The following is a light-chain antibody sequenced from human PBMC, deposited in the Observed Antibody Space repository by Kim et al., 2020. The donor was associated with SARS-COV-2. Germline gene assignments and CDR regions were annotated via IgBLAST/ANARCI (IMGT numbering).Light chain of an antibody. J-gene: IGLJ3*02. CDR1: TGAVTRGSY. V-gene: IGLV7-43*01. CDR2: SAS. Sequence: PGGAVTFAGASSTGAVTRGSYPNGVQQKPGQAPRALIYSASNKHAGTPARFSGSLLGGKAALTLSGGQPEDEAGYYCLLYYGGVRVFGGGTQLTVL. CDR3: LLYYGGVRV.